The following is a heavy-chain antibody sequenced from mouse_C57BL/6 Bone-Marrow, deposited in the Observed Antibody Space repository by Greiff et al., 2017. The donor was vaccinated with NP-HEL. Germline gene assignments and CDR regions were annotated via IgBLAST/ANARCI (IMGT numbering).Heavy chain of an antibody. CDR2: ISRGGDYT. V-gene: IGHV5-9-1*02. D-gene: IGHD3-1*01. CDR1: GFTFSSYA. Sequence: EVMLVESGAGLVKPGGSLKLSCAASGFTFSSYAMSWVRQTPEQRLEWVAYISRGGDYTSYDHPVKGRFTLSRDNARNTLYLQMSSLKSEDTAMYYGTRGLPWFAYWGQGTLVTVSA. J-gene: IGHJ3*01. CDR3: TRGLPWFAY.